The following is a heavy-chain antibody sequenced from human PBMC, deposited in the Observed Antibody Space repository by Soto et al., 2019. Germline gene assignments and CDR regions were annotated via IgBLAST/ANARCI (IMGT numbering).Heavy chain of an antibody. D-gene: IGHD1-26*01. CDR2: IYYTGST. CDR1: GASVSSGSNY. J-gene: IGHJ4*02. CDR3: ASDLSGSGFDY. Sequence: QVQLQESGPGLVKPSETLSLTCTVSGASVSSGSNYWSWIRQPPGKGLEWIGYIYYTGSTNYNPSLKSRVTRSADTSKNQFCLRLNSVTAADTAVYYCASDLSGSGFDYWGQGTLVTVSS. V-gene: IGHV4-61*01.